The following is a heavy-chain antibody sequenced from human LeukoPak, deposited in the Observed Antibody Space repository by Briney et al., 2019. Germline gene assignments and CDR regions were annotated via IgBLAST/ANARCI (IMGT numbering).Heavy chain of an antibody. CDR1: GFTFSSYA. D-gene: IGHD3-16*01. CDR2: ISYDGGNT. J-gene: IGHJ4*02. V-gene: IGHV3-30*01. Sequence: PGRSLRLSCAASGFTFSSYAMHWVRQAPGKGPEWLAVISYDGGNTHYADSVKDRFTISRDNSKNTLFLQLNSMRGEDKALYYCARDSTYVYDGGSSGPDYFDYWGQGTLVTVSS. CDR3: ARDSTYVYDGGSSGPDYFDY.